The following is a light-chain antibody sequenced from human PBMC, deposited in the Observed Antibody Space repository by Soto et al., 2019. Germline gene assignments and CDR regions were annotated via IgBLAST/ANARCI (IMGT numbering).Light chain of an antibody. CDR1: QSVSSSY. J-gene: IGKJ4*01. CDR2: GAS. V-gene: IGKV3-20*01. CDR3: QMYGSSLLT. Sequence: EIVLTQSPGTLSLSPGERATLSCRASQSVSSSYLAWYQQKPGQAPRLLIYGASSRATGIPDRFSGSGSGTDFTITISRLEPEDFAVYSCQMYGSSLLTFGGGTKVEIK.